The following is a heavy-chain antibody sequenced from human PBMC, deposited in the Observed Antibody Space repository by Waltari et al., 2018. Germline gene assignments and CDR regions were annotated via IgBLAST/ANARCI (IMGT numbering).Heavy chain of an antibody. CDR2: ISYDGSNK. D-gene: IGHD2-2*01. CDR3: ARDSYCSSTSCPSGWFDP. J-gene: IGHJ5*02. Sequence: QVQLVESGGGVVQPGRSLRLSCAASGFTFSSYAMHWVRQAPGQGLEWVAVISYDGSNKYYADSVKGRFTISRDNSKNTLYLQMNSLRAEDTAVYYCARDSYCSSTSCPSGWFDPWGQGTLVTVSS. CDR1: GFTFSSYA. V-gene: IGHV3-30-3*01.